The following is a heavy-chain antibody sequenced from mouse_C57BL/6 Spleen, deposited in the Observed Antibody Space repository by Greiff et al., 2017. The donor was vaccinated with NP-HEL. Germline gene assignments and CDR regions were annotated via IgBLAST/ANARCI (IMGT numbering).Heavy chain of an antibody. CDR1: GYTFTSYT. Sequence: VQGVESGAELARPGASVKMSCKASGYTFTSYTMHWVKQRPGQGLEWIGYINPSSGYTKYNQKFKDKATLTADKSSSTAYMQLSSLTSEDSAVYYCARWTVVATNFDYWGQGTTLTVSS. CDR2: INPSSGYT. D-gene: IGHD1-1*01. J-gene: IGHJ2*01. V-gene: IGHV1-4*01. CDR3: ARWTVVATNFDY.